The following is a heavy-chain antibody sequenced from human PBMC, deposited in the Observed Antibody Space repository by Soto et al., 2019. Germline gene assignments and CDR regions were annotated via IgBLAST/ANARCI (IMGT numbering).Heavy chain of an antibody. CDR3: ATNNRSSTSGGSDFDP. J-gene: IGHJ5*02. Sequence: QVQLLQSGAEVMKPGASVTVSCKAYDYSFTGYKIDWVRQAHGQGLEWMGSIDPNSGVTHYARKLHGRLTMTRDTSISTAYLEMRRLTTDDTAVYYCATNNRSSTSGGSDFDPWGQGTQVIVSS. V-gene: IGHV1-2*02. CDR1: DYSFTGYK. D-gene: IGHD2-2*01. CDR2: IDPNSGVT.